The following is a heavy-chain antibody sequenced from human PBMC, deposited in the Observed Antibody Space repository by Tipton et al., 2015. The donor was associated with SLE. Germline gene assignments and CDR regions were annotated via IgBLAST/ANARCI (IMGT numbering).Heavy chain of an antibody. Sequence: SLRLSCAASGFTFSSYAMSWVRQAPGKGLGWVSAISGSGGRTYYADSVKGRFTISRDNSKNTLYLQMNSLRAEDTAVYYCAKDLIRDPVGYWGQGTLVTVSS. D-gene: IGHD4-23*01. V-gene: IGHV3-23*01. J-gene: IGHJ4*02. CDR1: GFTFSSYA. CDR2: ISGSGGRT. CDR3: AKDLIRDPVGY.